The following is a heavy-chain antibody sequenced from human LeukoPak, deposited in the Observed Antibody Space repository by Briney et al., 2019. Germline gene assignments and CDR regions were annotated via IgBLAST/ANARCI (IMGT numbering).Heavy chain of an antibody. J-gene: IGHJ4*02. V-gene: IGHV3-23*01. CDR3: AKDLPQSDILTGYLC. CDR2: ISSSGSTI. D-gene: IGHD3-9*01. Sequence: GGSLRLSCAASGFTFSTYGMSWIRQAPGKGLEWVSYISSSGSTIYYADSVKGRFTISRDNSKNTLYLQMNSLRAEDTAVYYCAKDLPQSDILTGYLCWGQGTLVTVSS. CDR1: GFTFSTYG.